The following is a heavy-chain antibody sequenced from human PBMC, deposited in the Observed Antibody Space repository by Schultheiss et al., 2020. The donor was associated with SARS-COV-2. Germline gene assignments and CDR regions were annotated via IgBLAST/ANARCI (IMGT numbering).Heavy chain of an antibody. D-gene: IGHD1-26*01. CDR2: VSSDGYFT. J-gene: IGHJ4*02. CDR1: GFIFSTYA. Sequence: GGSLRLSCSASGFIFSTYAMHWVRQAPGKGLEYVSSVSSDGYFTEYADSVKGRFTISRDNSKNTLYLQMNSLRAEDTAVYYCASPWEFDYWGQGTLVTVSS. CDR3: ASPWEFDY. V-gene: IGHV3-64*04.